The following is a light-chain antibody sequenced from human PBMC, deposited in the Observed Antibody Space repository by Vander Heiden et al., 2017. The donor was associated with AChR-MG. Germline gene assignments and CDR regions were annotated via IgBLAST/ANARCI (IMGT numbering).Light chain of an antibody. J-gene: IGKJ4*01. CDR2: ESS. CDR1: PSVNNNY. CDR3: QQHCRSLLA. V-gene: IGKV3-20*01. Sequence: EIVLTQSPDTLALSPGERATLSCRHTPSVNNNYLAWYQHKPGQAPGLLIYESSSRATGVPDRFSGSGSGTDFTLTISRVEPEDSAVYYCQQHCRSLLAFGGGTKVEVK.